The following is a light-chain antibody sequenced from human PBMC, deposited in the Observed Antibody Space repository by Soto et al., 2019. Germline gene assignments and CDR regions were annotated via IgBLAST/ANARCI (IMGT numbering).Light chain of an antibody. V-gene: IGLV1-40*01. CDR2: GSS. J-gene: IGLJ1*01. CDR1: SSDIGAGYD. Sequence: SVLTQPPSVSGAPGQRVTISCTGSSSDIGAGYDVHWYQQLPGTAPKLLIFGSSNRPSGVPDRFSGSKSGTSASLAITGLQAEDEADYYCQSYDSSLSGFYVFGTGTKLTVL. CDR3: QSYDSSLSGFYV.